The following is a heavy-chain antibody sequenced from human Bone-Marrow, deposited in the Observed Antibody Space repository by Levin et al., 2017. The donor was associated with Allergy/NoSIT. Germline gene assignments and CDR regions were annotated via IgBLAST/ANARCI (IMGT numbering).Heavy chain of an antibody. J-gene: IGHJ4*02. CDR2: VYDGAST. CDR1: GASVSSTSYF. V-gene: IGHV4-39*01. CDR3: ARRHPAAGPTLDY. D-gene: IGHD6-13*01. Sequence: SQTLSLTCTVSGASVSSTSYFWGWIRQPPGKGLEWIGSVYDGASTYFNPSLKSRVTMSVDTSKNQFSLKLTSVTAADTAVYYCARRHPAAGPTLDYWGQGTLVTVSS.